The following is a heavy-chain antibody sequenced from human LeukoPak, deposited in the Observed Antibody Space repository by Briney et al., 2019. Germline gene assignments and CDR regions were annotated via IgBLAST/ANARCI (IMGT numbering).Heavy chain of an antibody. J-gene: IGHJ4*02. D-gene: IGHD5-24*01. CDR2: TSYRSKWYN. CDR3: AREAEITRFDY. CDR1: GDSVSTNSVA. Sequence: SQTLSLTCAISGDSVSTNSVAWNWIRQSPSRGLEWLGRTSYRSKWYNDYAVSVKSRITITPDTSKNQFSLQLNSVTPEDTAVYYCAREAEITRFDYWGQGTLVTVSP. V-gene: IGHV6-1*01.